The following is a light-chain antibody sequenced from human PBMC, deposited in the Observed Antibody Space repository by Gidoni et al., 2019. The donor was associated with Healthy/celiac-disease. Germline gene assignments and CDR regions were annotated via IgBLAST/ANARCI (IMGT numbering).Light chain of an antibody. CDR1: SSDVGGYNY. J-gene: IGLJ1*01. Sequence: QSALTQPASVSGSPGQSIPISCTGTSSDVGGYNYVSWYQQHPGKAPKLMIYEVSNRPSGVSNLFSGSKSGNTASLTISGLQAEDESDYYCSSYTSSSTLYVFGTGTKVTVL. CDR3: SSYTSSSTLYV. V-gene: IGLV2-14*01. CDR2: EVS.